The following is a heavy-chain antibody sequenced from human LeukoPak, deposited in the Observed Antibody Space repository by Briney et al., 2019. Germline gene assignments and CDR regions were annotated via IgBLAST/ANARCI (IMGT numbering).Heavy chain of an antibody. CDR2: IYYSGST. J-gene: IGHJ4*02. Sequence: SETLSLTCTVSGDSISGYYWSWIRQPPGKGLEWIGYIYYSGSTNYNPSLKSRVTISVDTSQKQFSLTLPSVTAADTAVYYCARRNYGGTLDYWGQGTLVTVSS. CDR3: ARRNYGGTLDY. CDR1: GDSISGYY. D-gene: IGHD4-23*01. V-gene: IGHV4-59*08.